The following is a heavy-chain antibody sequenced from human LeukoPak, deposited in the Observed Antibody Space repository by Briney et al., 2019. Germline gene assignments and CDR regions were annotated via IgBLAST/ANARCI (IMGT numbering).Heavy chain of an antibody. D-gene: IGHD1-1*01. J-gene: IGHJ4*02. Sequence: ASVKVSCKASGYTFTNYGISWVRQAPGQGLEWMGWISAYNGYTDYAQKLQFRVTMTTDTSTSTAYMELRSLRSDDTAVYYCARDNETDTISEANSWGQGTLVTVSS. CDR2: ISAYNGYT. CDR3: ARDNETDTISEANS. CDR1: GYTFTNYG. V-gene: IGHV1-18*01.